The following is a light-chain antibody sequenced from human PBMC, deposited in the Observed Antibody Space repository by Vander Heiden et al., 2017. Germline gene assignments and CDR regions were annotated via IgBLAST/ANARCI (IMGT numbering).Light chain of an antibody. CDR3: QSYDTSLRGSV. CDR1: PSNIGSGYD. V-gene: IGLV1-40*01. Sequence: QSVLTQPPSVSGAPGQRVTISCTGSPSNIGSGYDVHWYQQRPGTALKLLIYGNRQRPSGVSDRFSGSKSGTSASLAITGLQAEDEAEYYCQSYDTSLRGSVFGGGTKLTVL. J-gene: IGLJ3*02. CDR2: GNR.